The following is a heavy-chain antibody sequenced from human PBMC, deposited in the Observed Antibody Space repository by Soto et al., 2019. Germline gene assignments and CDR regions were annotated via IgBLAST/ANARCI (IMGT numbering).Heavy chain of an antibody. CDR1: GGSISSSSYY. V-gene: IGHV4-39*01. CDR3: ARLPYCSSTTCYFANY. J-gene: IGHJ4*02. CDR2: IYYSGST. Sequence: QLQLQESGPGLVKPSETLSLTCTVSGGSISSSSYYWGWIRQPPGEGLEWIASIYYSGSTYYNPSLNSRVTISVDTSKNEFSLKLSSVTAADTAVYFCARLPYCSSTTCYFANYWGQGTLVTVSS. D-gene: IGHD2-2*01.